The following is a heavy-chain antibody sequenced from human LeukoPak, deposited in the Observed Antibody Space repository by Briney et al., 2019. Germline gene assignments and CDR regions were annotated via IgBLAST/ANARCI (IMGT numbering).Heavy chain of an antibody. V-gene: IGHV3-23*01. J-gene: IGHJ4*02. D-gene: IGHD2-15*01. Sequence: PGGSLRLSCAASGFTFSGSAMHWVRQIPGKGLEWVSAISGSDDGTYYADSVKGRFTISRDNSRNTLYLQMNTLRAEDTAVYFCAKSPVSSCRGSFCYPFDYWGQGNLVTVSS. CDR3: AKSPVSSCRGSFCYPFDY. CDR2: ISGSDDGT. CDR1: GFTFSGSA.